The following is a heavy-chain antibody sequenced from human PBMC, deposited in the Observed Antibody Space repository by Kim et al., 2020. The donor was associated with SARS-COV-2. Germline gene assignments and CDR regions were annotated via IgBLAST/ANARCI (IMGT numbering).Heavy chain of an antibody. CDR2: WYS. V-gene: IGHV6-1*01. CDR3: ARGSNSAFDS. J-gene: IGHJ4*02. D-gene: IGHD3-10*01. Sequence: WYSNYAESVKGRITINSDTSKNQFSLQLNSVTPEDTAVYYCARGSNSAFDSWGQGTLVTVSS.